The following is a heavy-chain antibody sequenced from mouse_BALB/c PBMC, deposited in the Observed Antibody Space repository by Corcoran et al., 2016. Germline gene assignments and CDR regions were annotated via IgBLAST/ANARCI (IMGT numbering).Heavy chain of an antibody. D-gene: IGHD4-1*01. CDR2: INPYNDGT. CDR3: ARSYWEGAMDY. Sequence: EVQLQQSGPELVKPGASVKMSCKASGYTFTSYVMHWVKQKPGQGLEWIGYINPYNDGTKYNEKFKGKATLTSGKSSSTAYMELSSLTSEDSAVYYCARSYWEGAMDYWGQGTSVTVSS. CDR1: GYTFTSYV. V-gene: IGHV1S136*01. J-gene: IGHJ4*01.